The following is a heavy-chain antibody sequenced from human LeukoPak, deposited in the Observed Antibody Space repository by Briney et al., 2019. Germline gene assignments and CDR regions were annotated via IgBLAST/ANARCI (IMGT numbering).Heavy chain of an antibody. Sequence: GGSLRLSCAASGFSFNTYAMHWARQAPGKGLEYVSAFSSNGDSTYYANSVKGRFTISRDNSKKTLFLQMGSLRAEDKAVYYCVRDSGGDAYNDYFDSWGQGTLVTVSS. CDR1: GFSFNTYA. CDR3: VRDSGGDAYNDYFDS. V-gene: IGHV3-64*01. CDR2: FSSNGDST. J-gene: IGHJ4*02. D-gene: IGHD5-24*01.